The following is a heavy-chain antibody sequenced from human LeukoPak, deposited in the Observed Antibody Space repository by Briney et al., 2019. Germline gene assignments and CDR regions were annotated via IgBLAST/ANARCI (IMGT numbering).Heavy chain of an antibody. J-gene: IGHJ5*02. V-gene: IGHV4-61*02. D-gene: IGHD3-3*01. CDR2: IYTSGST. CDR1: GGSISSGSYY. Sequence: SQTLSLTCTVSGGSISSGSYYWSWIRQPAGKGLEWIGRIYTSGSTNYNPSLKSRVTISVDTSKNQFSLKLSSVTAADTAVYYCARVLYDFWSGYYYGPSYNWFDPWGQGTLVTLSS. CDR3: ARVLYDFWSGYYYGPSYNWFDP.